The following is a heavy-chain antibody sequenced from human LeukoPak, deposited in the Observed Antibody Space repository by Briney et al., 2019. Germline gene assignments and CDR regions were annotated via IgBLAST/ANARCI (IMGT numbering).Heavy chain of an antibody. D-gene: IGHD4-17*01. CDR1: GFTFSSYG. V-gene: IGHV3-33*01. CDR3: ARVGHRSSTVTTGNYYYYGMDV. CDR2: IWDDGSNK. Sequence: GGSLRLSCAASGFTFSSYGMHWVRQAPGKGLEWVAAIWDDGSNKYYADSVKGRFTISRDNSKNTLYLQMNSLIAEDTAVYYCARVGHRSSTVTTGNYYYYGMDVWGQGTTVTVSS. J-gene: IGHJ6*02.